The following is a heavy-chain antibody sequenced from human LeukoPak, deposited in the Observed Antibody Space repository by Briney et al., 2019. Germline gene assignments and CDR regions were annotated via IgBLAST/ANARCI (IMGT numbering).Heavy chain of an antibody. CDR2: IYYSGST. J-gene: IGHJ4*02. V-gene: IGHV4-39*01. CDR1: GGSISSSSYY. Sequence: SETLSLTCTVSGGSISSSSYYWGWIRQPPGKGLEWIGSIYYSGSTYYNPSLKSRVTISVDTSKNQFSLKLSSVTAADTAVYYCARDKLRFGSSYSDYWGQGTLVTVSS. D-gene: IGHD3-3*01. CDR3: ARDKLRFGSSYSDY.